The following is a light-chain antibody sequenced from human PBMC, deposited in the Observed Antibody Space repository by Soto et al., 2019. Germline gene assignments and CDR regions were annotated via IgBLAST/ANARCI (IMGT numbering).Light chain of an antibody. CDR3: CSYAGSSILV. Sequence: SVVPQAASGCGAPGESYPISCNGTRSDVGSYNLVSWYQQHPGKAPKLMIYEVSKRPSGVSNRFSGSKSGNTASLTISGLQAEDEADYYCCSYAGSSILVFGTGTKVTV. V-gene: IGLV2-23*02. J-gene: IGLJ1*01. CDR2: EVS. CDR1: RSDVGSYNL.